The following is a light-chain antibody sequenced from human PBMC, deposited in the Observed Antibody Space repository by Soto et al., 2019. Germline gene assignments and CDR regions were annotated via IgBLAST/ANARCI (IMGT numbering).Light chain of an antibody. CDR3: QQCNNWPRT. J-gene: IGKJ1*01. Sequence: EIVLTQSPATLSLSPGERATLSCRASQSISSYLAWYQHKPGQAPRLLIDRASNSAIDIPDRFSGSGSGTDFTLTISILEPDDVAVYYCQQCNNWPRTFGQGTKVDIK. CDR1: QSISSY. V-gene: IGKV3-11*01. CDR2: RAS.